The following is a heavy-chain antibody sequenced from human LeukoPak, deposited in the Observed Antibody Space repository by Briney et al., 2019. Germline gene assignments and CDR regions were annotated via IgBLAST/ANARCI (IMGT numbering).Heavy chain of an antibody. CDR1: GGSFSGYY. V-gene: IGHV4-34*01. CDR3: ARQRPMSVGWFDP. J-gene: IGHJ5*02. Sequence: SETLSLTCAVYGGSFSGYYWSWIRQPPGKGLEWIGSIYYSGSTYYNPSLKSRVTISVDTSKNQFSLKLSSVTAADTAVYYCARQRPMSVGWFDPWGQGTLVTVSS. CDR2: IYYSGST.